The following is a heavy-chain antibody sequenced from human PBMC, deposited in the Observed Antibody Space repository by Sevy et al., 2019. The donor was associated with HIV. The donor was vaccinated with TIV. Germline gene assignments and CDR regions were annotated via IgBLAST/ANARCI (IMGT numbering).Heavy chain of an antibody. V-gene: IGHV1-69*01. CDR1: GGTFSSYA. D-gene: IGHD2-2*02. CDR2: IIPIFGTA. Sequence: KISCKASGGTFSSYAISWVRQAPGQGLEWMGGIIPIFGTANYAQKFQGRVTITADESTSTAYMELSSLRSEDTAVYYCARDYCSSTSCHNYYYYYMDVWGKGTTVTVSS. CDR3: ARDYCSSTSCHNYYYYYMDV. J-gene: IGHJ6*03.